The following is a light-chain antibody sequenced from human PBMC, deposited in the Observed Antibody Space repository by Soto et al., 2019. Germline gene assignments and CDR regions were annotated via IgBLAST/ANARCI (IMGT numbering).Light chain of an antibody. CDR3: SSYPSSSTHV. Sequence: QSVLTQPASVSGSPGQSIAISCTGTSSDVGGYNYVSWYQQHPGKAPKLMIEDVSNRPSGVSDRFSGSKSGNTASLTISGLQAEDEADYYCSSYPSSSTHVFGTGTKVTVL. CDR2: DVS. V-gene: IGLV2-14*01. J-gene: IGLJ1*01. CDR1: SSDVGGYNY.